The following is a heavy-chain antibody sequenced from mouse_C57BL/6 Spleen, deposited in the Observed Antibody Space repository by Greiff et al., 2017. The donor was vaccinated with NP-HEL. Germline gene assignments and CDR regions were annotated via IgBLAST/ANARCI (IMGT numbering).Heavy chain of an antibody. CDR1: GYAFSSSW. CDR2: IYPGDGDT. D-gene: IGHD1-1*01. Sequence: VQLQQSGPELVKPGASVKISCKASGYAFSSSWMNWVKQRPGKGLEWIGRIYPGDGDTNYNGKFKGKATLTADKSSSTAYMQLSSLTSEDSAVYFCARDGYYYGSSYDAMDYWGQGTSVTVSS. J-gene: IGHJ4*01. CDR3: ARDGYYYGSSYDAMDY. V-gene: IGHV1-82*01.